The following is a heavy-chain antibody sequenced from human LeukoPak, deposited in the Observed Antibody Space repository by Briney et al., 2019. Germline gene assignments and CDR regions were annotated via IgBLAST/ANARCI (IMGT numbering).Heavy chain of an antibody. Sequence: SQTLSLTCTVSGGSISSGGYYWSWIRQHPGKGLEWIGYIYYSGSTYYNPSLKSRVTISVDTSKNQFSLKLSSVTAADTAVYYCARVRCRDSSGYYPFDYWGQGTLVTVSS. CDR1: GGSISSGGYY. CDR2: IYYSGST. J-gene: IGHJ4*02. D-gene: IGHD3-22*01. CDR3: ARVRCRDSSGYYPFDY. V-gene: IGHV4-31*03.